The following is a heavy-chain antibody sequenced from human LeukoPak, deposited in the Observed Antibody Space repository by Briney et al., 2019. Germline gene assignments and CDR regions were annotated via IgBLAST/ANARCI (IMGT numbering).Heavy chain of an antibody. D-gene: IGHD5-18*01. CDR2: INHSGST. V-gene: IGHV4-34*01. CDR3: ARDQERLQLWLAGGAFDY. CDR1: GGSFSGYY. Sequence: SETLSLTCAVYGGSFSGYYWSWIRQPPGKGLEWIGEINHSGSTNYNPSLKSRVTISVDTSKNQFSLKLSSVTAADTAVYYCARDQERLQLWLAGGAFDYWGQGTLVTVSS. J-gene: IGHJ4*02.